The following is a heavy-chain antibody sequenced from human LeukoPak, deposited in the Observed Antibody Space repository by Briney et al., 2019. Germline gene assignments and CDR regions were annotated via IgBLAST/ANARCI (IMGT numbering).Heavy chain of an antibody. CDR3: AKDNYYDSSGYIDY. V-gene: IGHV3-9*03. CDR2: ISWNSGSI. Sequence: PGGSLRLSCAASGFTFDDYAMHWVRQAPGKGLEWVSGISWNSGSIGYADSVKGRFTISRDNAKNSLYLQVNSLRAEDMALYYCAKDNYYDSSGYIDYWGQGTLVTVSS. J-gene: IGHJ4*02. CDR1: GFTFDDYA. D-gene: IGHD3-22*01.